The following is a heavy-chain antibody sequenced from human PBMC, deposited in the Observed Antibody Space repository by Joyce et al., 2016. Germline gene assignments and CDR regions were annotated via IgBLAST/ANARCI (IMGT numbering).Heavy chain of an antibody. CDR1: GYPFIGYA. CDR3: ARAEAPAEALDF. Sequence: QVQLVQSGAEVKKPGASVKVSCKASGYPFIGYAITWERQAPGQGLEGMGWISVDNGYTKYAQPVQVRAGMTTDSSTSTAYMELRSLTSDDTAVYYCARAEAPAEALDFWGQGTLVTVSS. V-gene: IGHV1-18*01. J-gene: IGHJ4*02. D-gene: IGHD6-13*01. CDR2: ISVDNGYT.